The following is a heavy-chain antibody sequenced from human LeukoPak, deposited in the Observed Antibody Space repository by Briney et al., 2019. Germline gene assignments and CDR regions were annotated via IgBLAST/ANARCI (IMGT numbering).Heavy chain of an antibody. Sequence: ASVKVSCKASGYTFTSYYIHWVRQAPGQGLEWMGIIYPGGGSTSYAQKFQGRVTITADKSTSTAYMELSSLRSEDTAVYYCASTSSSSSDYYYMDVWGKGTTVTISS. CDR3: ASTSSSSSDYYYMDV. CDR1: GYTFTSYY. J-gene: IGHJ6*03. V-gene: IGHV1-46*01. D-gene: IGHD6-13*01. CDR2: IYPGGGST.